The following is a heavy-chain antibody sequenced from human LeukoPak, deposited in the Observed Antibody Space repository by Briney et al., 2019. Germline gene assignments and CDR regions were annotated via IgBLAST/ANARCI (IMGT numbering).Heavy chain of an antibody. CDR2: INPNSGGT. D-gene: IGHD2-15*01. CDR1: GYTFTGYY. V-gene: IGHV1-2*02. J-gene: IGHJ3*02. CDR3: AIFILGYCSGGSCYRDAFDAFDI. Sequence: ASVKVSCKASGYTFTGYYMHWVRQAPGLGLEWMGWINPNSGGTYYAQKFQGRVTMTRDTSISTAYMELSRLRSDDTAVYYCAIFILGYCSGGSCYRDAFDAFDIWGQGTMVTVSS.